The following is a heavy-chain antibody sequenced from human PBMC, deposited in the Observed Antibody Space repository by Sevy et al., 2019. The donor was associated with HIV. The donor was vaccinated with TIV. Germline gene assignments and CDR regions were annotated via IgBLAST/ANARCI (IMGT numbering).Heavy chain of an antibody. CDR1: GFTFSSYW. CDR2: IKQDGSEK. V-gene: IGHV3-7*01. CDR3: ARERWDFWSGYWGDAFDI. J-gene: IGHJ3*02. D-gene: IGHD3-3*01. Sequence: GGSLRLSCAASGFTFSSYWMSWVRQAPGKGLEWVANIKQDGSEKYYVDSVKGRFTISRDNAKNSLYLQMNSLRAEDTAVYYCARERWDFWSGYWGDAFDIWGQGTMVTVSS.